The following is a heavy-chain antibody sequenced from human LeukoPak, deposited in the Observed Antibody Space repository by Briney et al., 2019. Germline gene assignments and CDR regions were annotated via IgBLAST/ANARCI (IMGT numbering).Heavy chain of an antibody. Sequence: GASVKVSCKAPGGTFSSYAISWVRQAPGQGLEWMGGIIPIFGTANYAQKFQGRVTITADKSTSTAYMELSSLRSEDTAVYYCARAAYSYGYRFDYWGQGTLVTVSS. J-gene: IGHJ4*02. CDR2: IIPIFGTA. CDR1: GGTFSSYA. CDR3: ARAAYSYGYRFDY. D-gene: IGHD5-18*01. V-gene: IGHV1-69*06.